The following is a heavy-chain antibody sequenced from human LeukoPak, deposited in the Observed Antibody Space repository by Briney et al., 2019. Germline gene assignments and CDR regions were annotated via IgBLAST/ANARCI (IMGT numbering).Heavy chain of an antibody. CDR3: APQGG. CDR1: GFIFSNYW. CDR2: IKQDGNEK. J-gene: IGHJ4*02. V-gene: IGHV3-7*01. D-gene: IGHD3-16*01. Sequence: PGGSLRLSCAASGFIFSNYWMNWVRQAPGKGLEWVTNIKQDGNEKYYVDSVKGRFTISRDNAKNSVYLQMNSLRVEDTAVYFCAPQGGWGQGTLVIVSS.